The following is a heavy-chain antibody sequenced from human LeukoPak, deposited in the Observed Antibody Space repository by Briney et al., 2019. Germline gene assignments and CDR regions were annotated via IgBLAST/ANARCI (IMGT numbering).Heavy chain of an antibody. J-gene: IGHJ4*02. CDR2: ISYDGSNK. Sequence: PGGSLRLSCAASGFTFSSSAMHWVRQAPDKGLEWVAVISYDGSNKYYADSVKGRFTISRDNSKKTLYLQMNSLRADDTAVYYCARDRDSSGWYEGFDYWGQGTLVTVSS. CDR1: GFTFSSSA. V-gene: IGHV3-30-3*01. D-gene: IGHD6-19*01. CDR3: ARDRDSSGWYEGFDY.